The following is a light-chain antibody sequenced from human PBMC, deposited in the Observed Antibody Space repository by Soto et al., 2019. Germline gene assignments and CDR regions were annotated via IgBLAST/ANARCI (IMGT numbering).Light chain of an antibody. Sequence: DIQLTQSPSFLSASVGDRVTITCRASQGISSYLAWYQQKPGKAPKLLIYAASTLQSGVPSRFSGSGSGTEFTLTISSLQPEDFATYYCQQLNNYPLTFGPATKVDI. V-gene: IGKV1-9*01. CDR3: QQLNNYPLT. CDR1: QGISSY. CDR2: AAS. J-gene: IGKJ3*01.